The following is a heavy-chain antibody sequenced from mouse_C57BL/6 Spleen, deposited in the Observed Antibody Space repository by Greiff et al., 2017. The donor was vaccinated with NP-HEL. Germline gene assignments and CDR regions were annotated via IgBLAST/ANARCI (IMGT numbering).Heavy chain of an antibody. D-gene: IGHD2-1*01. CDR3: AREGDGNLAWFAY. Sequence: VQLQQSGTELVKPGASVKLSCKASGYTFTSYWMHWVKQRPGQGLEWIGNINPSNGGTNYNEKFKSKATLTVDKSSSTAYMQLSSLTSEDSAVYYGAREGDGNLAWFAYWGQGTLVTVSA. CDR2: INPSNGGT. J-gene: IGHJ3*01. V-gene: IGHV1-53*01. CDR1: GYTFTSYW.